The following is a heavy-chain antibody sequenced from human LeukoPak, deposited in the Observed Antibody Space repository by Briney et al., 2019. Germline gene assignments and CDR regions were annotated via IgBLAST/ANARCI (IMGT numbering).Heavy chain of an antibody. Sequence: GGSLRLSCAASGFTFSNYAMSWVRQAPGKGLEWVSTISGSGDTTYYADSVKGRFTISRDNSKNTLYLQMNSLRAEDTAVYYCAKAAPTYYYDSSGYYPGDYWGQGTLVTVSS. V-gene: IGHV3-23*01. CDR3: AKAAPTYYYDSSGYYPGDY. CDR2: ISGSGDTT. CDR1: GFTFSNYA. J-gene: IGHJ4*02. D-gene: IGHD3-22*01.